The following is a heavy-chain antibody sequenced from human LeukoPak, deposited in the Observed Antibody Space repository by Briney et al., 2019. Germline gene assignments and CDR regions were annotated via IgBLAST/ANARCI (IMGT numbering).Heavy chain of an antibody. V-gene: IGHV3-23*01. D-gene: IGHD1-7*01. CDR1: GFTFRNSG. CDR2: ISAGGGST. Sequence: GGTLRLSCAASGFTFRNSGMSWVRQAPGKGLEWVSGISAGGGSTYYADSVKGRFTISRDNSKNTLYLQMNSLRAEDTAVYYCANLYNWNYYWYFDLWGRGTLVTVSS. J-gene: IGHJ2*01. CDR3: ANLYNWNYYWYFDL.